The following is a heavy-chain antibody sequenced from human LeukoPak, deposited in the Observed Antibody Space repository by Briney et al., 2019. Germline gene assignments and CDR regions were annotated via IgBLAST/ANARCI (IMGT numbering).Heavy chain of an antibody. CDR2: ISSSSSYI. V-gene: IGHV3-21*01. J-gene: IGHJ4*02. D-gene: IGHD3-10*01. Sequence: PGGSLRLSCAASGFTFSSYSMNWVREAPGKGLEWVSSISSSSSYIYYADSVKGRFTISRDNAKISLYLQMNSLRAEDTAVYYCARAEARGAMLPGYWGQGTLVTVSS. CDR1: GFTFSSYS. CDR3: ARAEARGAMLPGY.